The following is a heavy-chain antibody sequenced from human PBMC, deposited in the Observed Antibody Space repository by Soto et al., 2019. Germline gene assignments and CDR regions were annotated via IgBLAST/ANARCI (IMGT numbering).Heavy chain of an antibody. CDR3: ARDWNTAMATYNWFDP. CDR2: ISSSSSYI. J-gene: IGHJ5*02. Sequence: PVGSLRLSCAASGFTFSSYSMNWVRQAPGKGLEWVSSISSSSSYIYYADSVKGRFTISRDNAKNSLYLQMNSLRAEDTAVYYCARDWNTAMATYNWFDPWGQGTLVTVSS. D-gene: IGHD5-18*01. CDR1: GFTFSSYS. V-gene: IGHV3-21*01.